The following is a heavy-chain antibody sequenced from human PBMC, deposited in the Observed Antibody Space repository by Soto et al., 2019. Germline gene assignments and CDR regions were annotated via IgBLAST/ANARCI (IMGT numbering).Heavy chain of an antibody. J-gene: IGHJ5*02. CDR3: ARNSLFGYCTSNSCPNWFDP. Sequence: SVKVSCKASGGTFITYAISWVRQAPGQGLEWIGVIIPFFGTTDYAQKFQGRVTITADTSTSTVYMELSSLGSEDSAIYYCARNSLFGYCTSNSCPNWFDPWG. D-gene: IGHD2-2*03. CDR2: IIPFFGTT. CDR1: GGTFITYA. V-gene: IGHV1-69*06.